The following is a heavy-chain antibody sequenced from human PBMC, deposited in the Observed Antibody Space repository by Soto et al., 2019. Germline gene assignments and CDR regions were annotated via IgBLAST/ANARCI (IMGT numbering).Heavy chain of an antibody. CDR1: GFTFSSYG. Sequence: QVQLVESGGGVVQPGRSLRLSCSASGFTFSSYGMHWVRQAPGKGLEWVAVIWYDGSKKYYADYVKGRFTISRDNSKNTLDLQMNSLRGEDTAVYYWARVRDGSSWCKTIDAFDIWGPGTIVTGSS. CDR3: ARVRDGSSWCKTIDAFDI. D-gene: IGHD6-13*01. V-gene: IGHV3-33*01. J-gene: IGHJ3*02. CDR2: IWYDGSKK.